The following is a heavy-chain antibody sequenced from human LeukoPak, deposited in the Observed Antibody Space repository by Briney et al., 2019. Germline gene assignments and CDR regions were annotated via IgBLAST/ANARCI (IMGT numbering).Heavy chain of an antibody. V-gene: IGHV4-30-2*01. CDR2: IYHSGST. J-gene: IGHJ3*02. CDR1: GGSISSGGYY. D-gene: IGHD3-3*01. CDR3: ASGRMEWLYI. Sequence: SETLSLTCTVSGGSISSGGYYWSWIRQPPGKGLEWIGYIYHSGSTYYNPSLKSRVTISVDTSKNQFSLKLSSVTAADTAVYYCASGRMEWLYIWGQGTMVTVSS.